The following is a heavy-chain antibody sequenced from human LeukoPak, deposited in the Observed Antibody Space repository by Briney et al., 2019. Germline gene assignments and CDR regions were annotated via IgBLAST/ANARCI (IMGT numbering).Heavy chain of an antibody. CDR1: GFSFSSYA. Sequence: PGGSLRLSCAASGFSFSSYAMSWVRQAPGKGLEWVSAISGSGGNTYYADSVKGRFTISRDNSKNTLYLQMDSLGAEDTAVYYCAKDHSSGWPDCFDYWGQGALVTVSS. V-gene: IGHV3-23*01. J-gene: IGHJ4*02. D-gene: IGHD6-19*01. CDR2: ISGSGGNT. CDR3: AKDHSSGWPDCFDY.